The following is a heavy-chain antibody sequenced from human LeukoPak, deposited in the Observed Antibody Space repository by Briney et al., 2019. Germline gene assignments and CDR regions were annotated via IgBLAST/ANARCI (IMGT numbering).Heavy chain of an antibody. J-gene: IGHJ5*02. CDR1: GFTVSRHY. CDR2: IYSGGGT. CDR3: ATHDWFDP. Sequence: GGPLRLSCAVSGFTVSRHYMSWVRQAPGKGLEWVSVIYSGGGTYYADSVKGRFTISRDTSKNTLYLQMNSLRVEDTAMYYCATHDWFDPWGQGTMVTVSS. V-gene: IGHV3-66*04.